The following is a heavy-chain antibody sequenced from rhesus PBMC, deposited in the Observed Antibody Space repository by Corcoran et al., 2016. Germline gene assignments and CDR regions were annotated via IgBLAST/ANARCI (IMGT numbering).Heavy chain of an antibody. V-gene: IGHV4-73*01. J-gene: IGHJ4*01. CDR2: IVGDTGDT. D-gene: IGHD2-21*01. CDR3: ARGRDY. CDR1: GASISGHYY. Sequence: QVRLQPWGEGQVRPSDTLSLTCAVYGASISGHYYWPLIRQSPGRGLEWIGYIVGDTGDTKYKPSLKNRVTISTDTSKNQFSLKLRSVSAADTALYYCARGRDYWGRGTLVTVSS.